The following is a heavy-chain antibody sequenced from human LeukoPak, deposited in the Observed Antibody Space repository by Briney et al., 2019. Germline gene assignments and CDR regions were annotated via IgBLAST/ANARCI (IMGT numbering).Heavy chain of an antibody. CDR2: IYYSRST. V-gene: IGHV4-39*01. CDR3: ASARNDFWSGYGDY. Sequence: SETLSLTCTVSGGSISSSSCYWGWIRQPPGKGLEWIGSIYYSRSTYSNPSLKSRLPISVATSKNQFSLKLSSVTAADTAVYYCASARNDFWSGYGDYWGQGTLVTVSS. CDR1: GGSISSSSCY. J-gene: IGHJ4*02. D-gene: IGHD3-3*01.